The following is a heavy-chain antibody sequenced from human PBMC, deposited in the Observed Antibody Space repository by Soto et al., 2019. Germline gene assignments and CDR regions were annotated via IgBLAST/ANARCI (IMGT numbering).Heavy chain of an antibody. J-gene: IGHJ4*02. Sequence: EVQLVESGGGLVQPGGSLRLSCAASGFTFNSYWMHWVRQAPGKGLVWVSHISPDGSNTAYADSVKGRFTISRDNAKNTLYLQMNSLRAEDTAVYYCARQGRYNRNYVGYWGQGTLVTVSS. CDR1: GFTFNSYW. V-gene: IGHV3-74*01. D-gene: IGHD1-20*01. CDR2: ISPDGSNT. CDR3: ARQGRYNRNYVGY.